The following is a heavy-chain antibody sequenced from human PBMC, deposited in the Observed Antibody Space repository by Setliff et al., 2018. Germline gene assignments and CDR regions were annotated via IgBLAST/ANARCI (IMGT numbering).Heavy chain of an antibody. J-gene: IGHJ6*02. D-gene: IGHD3-3*01. Sequence: SETLSLTCAVYGGSFSGYYWSWIRQPPGKGLEWIGHIYTSGSTNYNPSLKSRVTISVDTSKNQFSLKLSSVTAADTAVYYCAREQSNYDFWSGYYGSYYYYDMDVWGQGTTVTVSS. CDR3: AREQSNYDFWSGYYGSYYYYDMDV. CDR2: IYTSGST. V-gene: IGHV4-4*08. CDR1: GGSFSGYY.